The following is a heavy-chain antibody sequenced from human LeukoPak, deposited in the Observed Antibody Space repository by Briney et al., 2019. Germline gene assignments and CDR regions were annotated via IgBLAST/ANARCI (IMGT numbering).Heavy chain of an antibody. V-gene: IGHV4-34*01. CDR2: INHSGST. CDR1: GGSFSGYY. D-gene: IGHD2-2*01. J-gene: IGHJ5*02. Sequence: SETLSLTCAVYGGSFSGYYWSWLRQPPGKGLEGSGEINHSGSTNYNPSLKSRVTISVDTSKNQFSLKLSSVTAADTAVYYCARGSPRYCSSTSCYSEENWFDPWGQGTLVTVSS. CDR3: ARGSPRYCSSTSCYSEENWFDP.